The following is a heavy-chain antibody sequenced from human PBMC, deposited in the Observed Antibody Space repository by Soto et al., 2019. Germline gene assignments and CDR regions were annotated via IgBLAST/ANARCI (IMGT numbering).Heavy chain of an antibody. J-gene: IGHJ5*02. CDR2: IHFSGST. V-gene: IGHV4-30-4*01. CDR1: GGSISSGDYY. Sequence: SETLSLTCTVSGGSISSGDYYWSWIRQPPGKGLERIAYIHFSGSTYYNPSLKSRVTMSVDTSKNQFSLKLNSVTAADTAVYYCASDQYNWNYGWFDPWGQGTLVTVSS. CDR3: ASDQYNWNYGWFDP. D-gene: IGHD1-7*01.